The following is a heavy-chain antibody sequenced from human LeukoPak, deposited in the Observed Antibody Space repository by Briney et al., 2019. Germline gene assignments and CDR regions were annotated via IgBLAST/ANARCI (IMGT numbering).Heavy chain of an antibody. CDR2: INHSGST. J-gene: IGHJ4*02. CDR1: GGSISSYY. V-gene: IGHV4-34*01. CDR3: ARDDCSGGSCYLGLDY. D-gene: IGHD2-15*01. Sequence: PSETLSLTCTVSGGSISSYYWSWIRQPPGKGLEWIGEINHSGSTNYNPSLKSRVTISVDTSKNQFSLKLSSVTAADTAVYYCARDDCSGGSCYLGLDYWGQGTLVTVSS.